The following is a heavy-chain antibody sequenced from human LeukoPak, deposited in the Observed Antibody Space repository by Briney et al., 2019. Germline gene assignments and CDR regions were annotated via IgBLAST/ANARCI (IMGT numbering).Heavy chain of an antibody. CDR1: GGSISSYY. Sequence: SSETLSLTCTVSGGSISSYYWSWIRQPPGKGLEWIGYIYYSGSTNYNPSLKSRVTISVDTSKNQFSLKLSSVTAADTAVYYCARNTGYSSGWYRRYDAFDIWGQGTMVTVSS. CDR2: IYYSGST. V-gene: IGHV4-59*01. J-gene: IGHJ3*02. D-gene: IGHD6-19*01. CDR3: ARNTGYSSGWYRRYDAFDI.